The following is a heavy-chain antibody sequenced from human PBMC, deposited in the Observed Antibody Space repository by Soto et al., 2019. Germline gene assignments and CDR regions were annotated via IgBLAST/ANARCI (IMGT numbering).Heavy chain of an antibody. J-gene: IGHJ5*02. CDR1: GFTFSTFA. Sequence: GGSLRLSCAASGFTFSTFAMSWVRQAPGKGLEWVSAISGSGGSTYYADSVKGRFTISRDNSKNTLYLQMNSLRAEDTAVYYCAKDRILRYFDWLPNWFDPWGQGTLVTVSS. D-gene: IGHD3-9*01. CDR3: AKDRILRYFDWLPNWFDP. CDR2: ISGSGGST. V-gene: IGHV3-23*01.